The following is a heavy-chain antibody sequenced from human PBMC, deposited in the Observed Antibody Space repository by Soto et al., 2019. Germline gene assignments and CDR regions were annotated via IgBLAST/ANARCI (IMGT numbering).Heavy chain of an antibody. J-gene: IGHJ4*02. CDR3: ARGGLHLGEFSLGQFDS. V-gene: IGHV4-61*01. CDR1: GVSVTGGNFF. Sequence: QVQLQGSGPRLVKPSETLSLSCTVSGVSVTGGNFFWCWIRQPPGKTLEWLGCISNSETTNSNPSLKSRVTLSLDTSRNQLSLKLNSVTAADTAVYFCARGGLHLGEFSLGQFDSWGQGTLVTVSS. CDR2: ISNSETT. D-gene: IGHD3-16*02.